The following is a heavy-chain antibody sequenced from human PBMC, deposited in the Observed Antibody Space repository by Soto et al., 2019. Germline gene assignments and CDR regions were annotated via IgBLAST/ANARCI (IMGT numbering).Heavy chain of an antibody. CDR1: GYSFITYW. V-gene: IGHV5-51*01. J-gene: IGHJ6*02. Sequence: GESLKISCKCSGYSFITYWIGWVLQMPGKGLQWMGIIYPGDSDTTYSPSFEGQVTISLDKSIATAYLQWSSLKASDTAIYYCARGIKGGTPFYAMDVWGQGTTVTVSS. CDR3: ARGIKGGTPFYAMDV. D-gene: IGHD1-26*01. CDR2: IYPGDSDT.